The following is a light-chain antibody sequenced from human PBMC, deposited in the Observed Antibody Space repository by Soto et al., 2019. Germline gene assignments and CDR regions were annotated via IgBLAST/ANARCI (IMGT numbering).Light chain of an antibody. J-gene: IGLJ2*01. Sequence: QSVLTQPASVSGSPGQSITISCAGTSSDVGVYDFVSWYQQHPGKAPKLLIYDVNNRPAGISNRFSGSKSGNTASLTISWLQAEDEADYYCSSYTTSTTRVFGGGTKLTVL. V-gene: IGLV2-14*03. CDR3: SSYTTSTTRV. CDR1: SSDVGVYDF. CDR2: DVN.